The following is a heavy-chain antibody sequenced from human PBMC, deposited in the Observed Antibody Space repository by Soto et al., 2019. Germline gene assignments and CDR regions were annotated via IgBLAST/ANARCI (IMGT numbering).Heavy chain of an antibody. V-gene: IGHV1-18*01. Sequence: GASVKVSCKASGYTFTSYGISWVRQAPGQGLEWMGWISAYNGNTNYAQKLQGRVTMTTDTSTSTAYMELRSLRSDDTAVYYCARVPDLLKVDSSGSNNWFDPWGKGTLVTVSS. CDR2: ISAYNGNT. CDR3: ARVPDLLKVDSSGSNNWFDP. J-gene: IGHJ5*02. CDR1: GYTFTSYG. D-gene: IGHD3-22*01.